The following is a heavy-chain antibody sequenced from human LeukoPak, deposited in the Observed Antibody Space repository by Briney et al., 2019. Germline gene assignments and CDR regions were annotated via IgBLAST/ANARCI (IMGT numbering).Heavy chain of an antibody. D-gene: IGHD2-15*01. J-gene: IGHJ3*02. V-gene: IGHV4-59*08. Sequence: PSETLSLTCTVSGGSISSYYWSWIRQPPGKGLEWIGYIYYSGSTNYNPSLKSRVTISVDTSKNQFSLKLSSVTAADTAVYYCARLCRLLRHHDAFDIWGQGTMVTVSS. CDR2: IYYSGST. CDR1: GGSISSYY. CDR3: ARLCRLLRHHDAFDI.